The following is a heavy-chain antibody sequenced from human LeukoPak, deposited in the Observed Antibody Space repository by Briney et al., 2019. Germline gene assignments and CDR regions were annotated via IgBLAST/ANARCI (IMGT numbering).Heavy chain of an antibody. J-gene: IGHJ4*02. CDR1: GGSISSGSYY. Sequence: PSQTLSLTCTVSGGSISSGSYYWSWIRQPAGKGLEWIGRIYTSGSTNYNPSLKSRVTISVDTSKNQFSLKLNSVTAADTAVYYCARDGGRDGYSYFDYWGQGTLVTVSS. CDR3: ARDGGRDGYSYFDY. V-gene: IGHV4-61*02. CDR2: IYTSGST. D-gene: IGHD5-24*01.